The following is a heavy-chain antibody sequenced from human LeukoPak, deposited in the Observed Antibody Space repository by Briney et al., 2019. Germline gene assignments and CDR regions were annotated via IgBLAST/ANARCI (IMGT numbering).Heavy chain of an antibody. D-gene: IGHD6-13*01. CDR1: GFTFSSYA. V-gene: IGHV3-23*01. Sequence: GGSLRLSCAASGFTFSSYAMSWVRQAPGKGLEWVSAISGSGGSTYYADSVKGRFTISRDNSKDTLSLQMNSLRADDSAIYYCVQSTAWYRSSWYLMYWGQGILVTVSS. CDR2: ISGSGGST. CDR3: VQSTAWYRSSWYLMY. J-gene: IGHJ4*02.